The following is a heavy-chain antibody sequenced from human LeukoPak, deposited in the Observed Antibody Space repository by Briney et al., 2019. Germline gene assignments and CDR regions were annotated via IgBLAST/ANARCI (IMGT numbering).Heavy chain of an antibody. CDR3: ARVWNYYDSSAPLGAFDI. CDR2: ISYDGSNK. J-gene: IGHJ3*02. V-gene: IGHV3-30*04. D-gene: IGHD3-22*01. Sequence: PGGSLRLSCAASGFTFSSYAMHWVRQAPGKGLEWVAVISYDGSNKYYADSVKGRFTISRDNSKNTLYLQMNSLRAEDTAVYYCARVWNYYDSSAPLGAFDIWGQGTMVTVSS. CDR1: GFTFSSYA.